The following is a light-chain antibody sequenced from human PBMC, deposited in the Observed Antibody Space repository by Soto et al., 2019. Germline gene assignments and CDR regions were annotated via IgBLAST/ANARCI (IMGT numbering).Light chain of an antibody. CDR1: GDLQRSHGYSY. V-gene: IGKV2-28*01. CDR2: LGS. CDR3: MQVLETAYT. Sequence: DIVMTQSPLSLPVIPGEPASISCRSSGDLQRSHGYSYLDWYLQKPGQSPQLLIYLGSNRASGVPERFSGSESGTDFTLKISRVEAEDVGVYYCMQVLETAYTFGQGSRLEIK. J-gene: IGKJ2*01.